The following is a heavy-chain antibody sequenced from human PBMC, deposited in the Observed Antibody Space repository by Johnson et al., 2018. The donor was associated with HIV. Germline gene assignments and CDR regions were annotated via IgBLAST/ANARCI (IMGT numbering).Heavy chain of an antibody. CDR1: GFTFSTYG. J-gene: IGHJ3*02. Sequence: QVQLVESGGGVVQPGRSLRLSCAASGFTFSTYGMHWVRQAPGKGLEWVAVITYDGSNKYYRDSVKGRFTISRNNSKNTLYLQMNSLRADDTAIYYCAKADTMAGDAFDIWGQGTMFTVSS. CDR3: AKADTMAGDAFDI. V-gene: IGHV3-30*18. D-gene: IGHD2-2*01. CDR2: ITYDGSNK.